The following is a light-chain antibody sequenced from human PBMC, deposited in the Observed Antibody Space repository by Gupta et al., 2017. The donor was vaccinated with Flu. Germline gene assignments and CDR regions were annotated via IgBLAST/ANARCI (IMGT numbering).Light chain of an antibody. J-gene: IGLJ2*01. CDR3: QVWDSSTEV. Sequence: TCGENNIENRNVHWYQQKPGQAPVLVIYRDISRPAGIPERFSGSNSGNTATLTISGAQAGDEADYYCQVWDSSTEVFGGGTKLTVL. CDR1: NIENRN. V-gene: IGLV3-9*01. CDR2: RDI.